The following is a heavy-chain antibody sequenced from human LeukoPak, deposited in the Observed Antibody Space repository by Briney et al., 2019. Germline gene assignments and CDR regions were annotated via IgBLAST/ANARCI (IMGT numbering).Heavy chain of an antibody. V-gene: IGHV4-59*01. Sequence: PSETLSLTCTVSGGSISSYYWSWIQQPPGKGLEWIGYIYYSGSTNYNPSLKSRVTISVDTSKNQFSLKLSSVTAADTAVYYCARVPGDYYFDYWGQGTLVTVCS. CDR2: IYYSGST. CDR3: ARVPGDYYFDY. J-gene: IGHJ4*02. D-gene: IGHD7-27*01. CDR1: GGSISSYY.